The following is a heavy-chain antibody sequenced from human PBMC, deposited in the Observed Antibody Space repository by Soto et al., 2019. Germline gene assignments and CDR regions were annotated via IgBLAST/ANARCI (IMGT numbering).Heavy chain of an antibody. CDR3: GRCFCGDSVSCNCFAP. CDR1: GDSSSTYY. CDR2: INYSGRT. Sequence: PSETLSLTCSVSGDSSSTYYWGWIRQPPGKGLEWIGYINYSGRTNHNPSLKSRVTTSVDTSKNQFSLKLSSVTAADTAVYYCGRCFCGDSVSCNCFAPWGRETRVTVS. J-gene: IGHJ5*02. D-gene: IGHD2-21*01. V-gene: IGHV4-59*01.